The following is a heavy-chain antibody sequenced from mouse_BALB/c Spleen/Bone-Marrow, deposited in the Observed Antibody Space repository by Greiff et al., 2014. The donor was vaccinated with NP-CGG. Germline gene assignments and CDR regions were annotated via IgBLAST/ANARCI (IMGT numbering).Heavy chain of an antibody. J-gene: IGHJ2*01. CDR3: ARVYYGNLDH. Sequence: LQQSGAELVRPGSSVKISCKASGYAFSTYWMNWVKQRPGQGLEWIGQVSPGDGDTNYNGKFRGKATLTADKSSSTAYIQLSSLTSEDSAVYFCARVYYGNLDHWGQGTTLTVSS. CDR1: GYAFSTYW. V-gene: IGHV1-80*01. D-gene: IGHD2-1*01. CDR2: VSPGDGDT.